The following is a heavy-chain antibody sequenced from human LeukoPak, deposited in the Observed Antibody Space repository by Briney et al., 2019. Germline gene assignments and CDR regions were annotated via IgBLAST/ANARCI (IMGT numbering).Heavy chain of an antibody. CDR1: GFTFDDYA. J-gene: IGHJ3*02. V-gene: IGHV3-43D*03. Sequence: GGSLRLSCAASGFTFDDYAMHWVRQAPGKGLEWVSLISWDGGSTYYADSVKGRFTISRDNSKNSPYLQMNSLRAEDTALYYCAKDRDSGGSDAFDIWGQGTMVTVSS. D-gene: IGHD3-22*01. CDR3: AKDRDSGGSDAFDI. CDR2: ISWDGGST.